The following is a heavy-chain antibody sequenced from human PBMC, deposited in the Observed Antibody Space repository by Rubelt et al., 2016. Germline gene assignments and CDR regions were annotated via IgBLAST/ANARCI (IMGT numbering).Heavy chain of an antibody. J-gene: IGHJ5*02. CDR3: AGSAILGVENWFDP. D-gene: IGHD3-3*01. CDR1: GGSISSYY. V-gene: IGHV4-59*01. Sequence: QVQLQESGPGLVKPSETLSLICTVFGGSISSYYWSWMRQPPGRGLEWIGYMYYSGSTNYNPSLKSRVTMSLDTSKNHVSLKLCSVTTGDTASYYGAGSAILGVENWFDPWSQGTLVTVSS. CDR2: MYYSGST.